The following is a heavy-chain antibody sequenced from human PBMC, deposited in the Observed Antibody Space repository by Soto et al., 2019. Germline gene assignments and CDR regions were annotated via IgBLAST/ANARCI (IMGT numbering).Heavy chain of an antibody. V-gene: IGHV4-59*01. Sequence: QVQLQESGPGLVKPSETLSLTCSVSGASISDYYWTWIRQPPGKGLEWIGYVFYSGTTFYNPSLKSRVTMSMDTSKKQFSLEVTSVTAADTAIYYCASSRYSATSYVDYWGQGPLVTVSS. CDR2: VFYSGTT. D-gene: IGHD5-12*01. J-gene: IGHJ4*02. CDR3: ASSRYSATSYVDY. CDR1: GASISDYY.